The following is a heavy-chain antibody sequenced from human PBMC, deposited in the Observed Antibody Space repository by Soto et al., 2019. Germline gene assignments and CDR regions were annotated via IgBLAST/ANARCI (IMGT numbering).Heavy chain of an antibody. CDR1: GGSISSGGYY. CDR2: IYYSGST. Sequence: PSETLSLTCTVSGGSISSGGYYWSWIRQHPGKGLEWIGYIYYSGSTYYNPSLKSRVTISVDTSKNRFSLKLSSVTAADTAVYYCARDIADGYYGMDVWGQGTTVTVSS. D-gene: IGHD3-16*02. CDR3: ARDIADGYYGMDV. J-gene: IGHJ6*02. V-gene: IGHV4-31*03.